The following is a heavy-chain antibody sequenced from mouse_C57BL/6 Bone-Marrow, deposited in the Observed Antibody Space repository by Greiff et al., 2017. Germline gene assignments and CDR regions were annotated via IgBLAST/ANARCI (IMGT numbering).Heavy chain of an antibody. J-gene: IGHJ4*01. CDR1: GFTFSSYT. Sequence: DVMLVESGGGLVKPGGSLKLSCAASGFTFSSYTMSWVRQTPEKRLEWVATISGGGGNTYYPDSVKGRVTISRDNATNSLYLQMSSLRSEDTALYYCARRVTSMDYWGQGTSVTVSS. D-gene: IGHD2-2*01. V-gene: IGHV5-9*01. CDR3: ARRVTSMDY. CDR2: ISGGGGNT.